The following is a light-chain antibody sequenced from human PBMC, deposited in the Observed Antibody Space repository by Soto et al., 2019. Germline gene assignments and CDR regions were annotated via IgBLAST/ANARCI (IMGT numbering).Light chain of an antibody. CDR2: KAS. CDR3: QQYHIYSGT. CDR1: QTIDSW. V-gene: IGKV1-5*03. Sequence: IQLTQSPSSLSASVGDRVTITCRAGQTIDSWLAWYQQIPGKPPNLLIYKASTLASGVPSRFSGSGSGTEFTLTINSLQPDDFATYYCQQYHIYSGTFGQGTKVDI. J-gene: IGKJ1*01.